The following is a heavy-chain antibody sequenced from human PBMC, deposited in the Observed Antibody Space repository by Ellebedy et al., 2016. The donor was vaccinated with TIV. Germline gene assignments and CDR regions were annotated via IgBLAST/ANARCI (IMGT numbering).Heavy chain of an antibody. V-gene: IGHV3-23*01. CDR3: AKGLWFGDY. CDR1: GFTFSSYA. D-gene: IGHD3-10*01. CDR2: ISGSGGST. Sequence: GESLKISXAASGFTFSSYAMSWVRQAPGKGLEWVSAISGSGGSTYYADSVKGRFTISRDNSKNTLYLQMNSLRAEDTAVYYCAKGLWFGDYWGRGTLVTVSS. J-gene: IGHJ4*02.